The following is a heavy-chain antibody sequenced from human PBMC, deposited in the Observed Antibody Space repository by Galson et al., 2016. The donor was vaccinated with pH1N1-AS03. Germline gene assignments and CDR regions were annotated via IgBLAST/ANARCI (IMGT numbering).Heavy chain of an antibody. CDR1: GFTVSSGY. CDR3: ARSRFGLKNTLDI. D-gene: IGHD3-10*01. J-gene: IGHJ3*02. V-gene: IGHV3-66*02. CDR2: IHPGGDT. Sequence: SLRLSCAATGFTVSSGYHMSWVRQAPGKGLEWVSVIHPGGDTYNADSVKGRFTISRDNFENMVYLQMNSLRPEDTAVYYCARSRFGLKNTLDIRGQGTMVTVSS.